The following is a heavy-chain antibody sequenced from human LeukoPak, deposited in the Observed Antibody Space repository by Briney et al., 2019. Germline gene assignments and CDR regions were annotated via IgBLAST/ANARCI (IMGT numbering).Heavy chain of an antibody. D-gene: IGHD3-22*01. J-gene: IGHJ3*02. CDR2: ISAYNGNT. Sequence: GASVKVSCKASGYTFTSYGISWVQQAPGQGLEWMGWISAYNGNTNYAQKLQGRVTMTTDTSTSTAYMELRSLRSDDTAVYYCASFDSSGYYGRAAFDIWGQGTMVTVSS. V-gene: IGHV1-18*01. CDR1: GYTFTSYG. CDR3: ASFDSSGYYGRAAFDI.